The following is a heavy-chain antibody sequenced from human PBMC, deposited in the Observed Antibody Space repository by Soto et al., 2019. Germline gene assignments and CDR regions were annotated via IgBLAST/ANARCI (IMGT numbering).Heavy chain of an antibody. CDR2: ISYDGSKK. V-gene: IGHV3-30*03. Sequence: GGSLRLSCEASGLTFSSYGMHWVRQAPGKGLEWVAVISYDGSKKYYGDSVKGRFTISRDNSMHTLYLQMNSLRAEDTAVYYCARDRGDGYTIYYYYGMDVWGQGTTVTVSS. D-gene: IGHD5-12*01. J-gene: IGHJ6*02. CDR3: ARDRGDGYTIYYYYGMDV. CDR1: GLTFSSYG.